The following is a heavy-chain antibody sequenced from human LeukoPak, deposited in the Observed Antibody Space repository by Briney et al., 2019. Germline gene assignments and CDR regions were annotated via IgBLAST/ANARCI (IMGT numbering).Heavy chain of an antibody. Sequence: GGSLRLSCAASRFTFSRYGMHWVRQAPGKGLEWVAVIWYDGSAQYYGESVKGRFSISRDNSENKMYLQMNSLRAEDTAVYYCARENMVREVMPDYWGQGTLVTVSS. CDR3: ARENMVREVMPDY. J-gene: IGHJ4*02. V-gene: IGHV3-33*01. CDR2: IWYDGSAQ. CDR1: RFTFSRYG. D-gene: IGHD3-10*01.